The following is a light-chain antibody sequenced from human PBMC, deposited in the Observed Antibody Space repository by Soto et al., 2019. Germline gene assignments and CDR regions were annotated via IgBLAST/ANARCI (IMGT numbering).Light chain of an antibody. Sequence: DIQMTQSPSSLSASVGDRVTITCQAGQDISNSLNWYQHKPGKAPKLLIYDASSLETGVPSRFGGSRSGTDFTVTISSLQPEDIATYYCQQYDNVPLTFGGGTKVEI. CDR1: QDISNS. V-gene: IGKV1-33*01. J-gene: IGKJ4*01. CDR2: DAS. CDR3: QQYDNVPLT.